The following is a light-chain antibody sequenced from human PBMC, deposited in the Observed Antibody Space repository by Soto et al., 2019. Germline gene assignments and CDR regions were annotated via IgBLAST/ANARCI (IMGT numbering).Light chain of an antibody. V-gene: IGKV1-12*01. Sequence: EIQMTQSPSSVSASVGDRVTITCRASQPISSWLAWYQQKPGEAPKLLIFAASTLQSGVPSRFSGIGAGTHFTLTISSLQPEDSAIYYCQLANSFPTFGRGTKVDIK. CDR3: QLANSFPT. J-gene: IGKJ1*01. CDR1: QPISSW. CDR2: AAS.